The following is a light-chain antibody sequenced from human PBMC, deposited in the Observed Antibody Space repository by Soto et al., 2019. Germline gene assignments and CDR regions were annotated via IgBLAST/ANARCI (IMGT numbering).Light chain of an antibody. V-gene: IGKV3-15*01. J-gene: IGKJ3*01. CDR3: QQYNNWPFT. CDR1: QSVSSN. CDR2: GAS. Sequence: EIVMTQSPATLSVSPGERATLSCRASQSVSSNLAWYQQKPGQAPRLLIYGASTRAPGIPARFSGSGSGTEFTLTISSLQSEDFAVYYCQQYNNWPFTFGPGTKVHIK.